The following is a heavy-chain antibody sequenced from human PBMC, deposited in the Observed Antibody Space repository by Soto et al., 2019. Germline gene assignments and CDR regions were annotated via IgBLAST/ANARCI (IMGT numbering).Heavy chain of an antibody. V-gene: IGHV5-51*01. J-gene: IGHJ3*01. Sequence: RGESLKISCKGSGYSFTSYWIGWVRQMPGKGLDWMGIIYPYDSDTRYSPSFQGQVTISGXXXIXXXYXQXXXLXASDTAIYYCASRKRTSDAFDLWGQGTMVTVSS. D-gene: IGHD1-1*01. CDR1: GYSFTSYW. CDR2: IYPYDSDT. CDR3: ASRKRTSDAFDL.